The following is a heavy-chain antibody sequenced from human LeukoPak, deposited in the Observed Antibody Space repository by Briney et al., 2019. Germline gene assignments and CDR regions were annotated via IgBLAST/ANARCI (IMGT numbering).Heavy chain of an antibody. D-gene: IGHD3-10*01. CDR1: GFTFSNAW. Sequence: PGGSLRLSCAACGFTFSNAWMSWVRQAPGKGLEWVSSISGSGGNTYYADSVKGRFTISRDYSKNTLYLQMNSLRTEETAVYYCAKGPAMVRGTFDPWGQGTLVTVSS. J-gene: IGHJ5*02. CDR2: ISGSGGNT. V-gene: IGHV3-23*01. CDR3: AKGPAMVRGTFDP.